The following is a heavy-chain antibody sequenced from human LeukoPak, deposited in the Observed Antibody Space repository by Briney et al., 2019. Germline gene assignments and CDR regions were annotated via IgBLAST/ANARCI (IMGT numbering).Heavy chain of an antibody. D-gene: IGHD4/OR15-4a*01. CDR1: GFTFSGYW. CDR2: ITSDGSST. V-gene: IGHV3-74*01. Sequence: GGSLRLSCAASGFTFSGYWMQWVRQAPGKGLVWVSRITSDGSSTTYADSVKGRFTIPRDNADNTLYLQMDSLRAEDTAVNYCARDDYGAIDYWGQGTLVTVSS. J-gene: IGHJ4*02. CDR3: ARDDYGAIDY.